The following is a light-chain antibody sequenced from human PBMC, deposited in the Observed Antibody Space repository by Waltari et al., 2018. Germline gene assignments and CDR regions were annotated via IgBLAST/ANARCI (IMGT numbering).Light chain of an antibody. CDR2: GAS. J-gene: IGKJ1*01. Sequence: DIHMTQSPSTLSASVGDTVIISCRASQSITTSLAWYQQKPGKAPDVLIYGASNLESGVPSRFSGSGSGTEFTLTISSLQPDDFATYYCQQYKSYKTFGQGTRVEIK. V-gene: IGKV1-5*03. CDR1: QSITTS. CDR3: QQYKSYKT.